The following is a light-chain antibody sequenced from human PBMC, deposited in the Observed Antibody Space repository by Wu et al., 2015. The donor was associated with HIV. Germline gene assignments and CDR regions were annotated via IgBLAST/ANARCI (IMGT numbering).Light chain of an antibody. Sequence: EIVLTQSPGTLSLSPGERATLSCRASQSISSTYLVWYQQKPGQAPRLLIYGASSRATGIPDRFSGNGSGTDFTLTISRLEPEDFVVYYCQQHGSSPYTFGQGTNLEMK. CDR1: QSISSTY. J-gene: IGKJ2*01. CDR2: GAS. CDR3: QQHGSSPYT. V-gene: IGKV3-20*01.